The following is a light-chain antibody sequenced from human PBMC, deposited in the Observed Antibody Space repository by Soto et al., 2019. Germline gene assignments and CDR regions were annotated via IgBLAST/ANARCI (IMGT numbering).Light chain of an antibody. CDR1: SGYSTYP. CDR2: LNSDGSH. CDR3: QTWGTGIHV. V-gene: IGLV4-69*01. J-gene: IGLJ2*01. Sequence: QLVLTQLPSASASLGASVKLTCTLSSGYSTYPIAWHQQQPEKGPRYLMSLNSDGSHSKGDGIPDRFSGSSSGAERYLTISSLQSEDEADYYCQTWGTGIHVFGGGTKVTVL.